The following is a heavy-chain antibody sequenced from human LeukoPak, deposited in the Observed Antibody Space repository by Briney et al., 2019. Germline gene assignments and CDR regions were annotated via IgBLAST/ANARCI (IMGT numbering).Heavy chain of an antibody. Sequence: GGSLRLSCAASGFTFSSYAMTWVRQAPGKGLEWISAVSYDITRTFYADSVKGRFAISRDNSRNTLFLQMNSLRAEDTAVYYCARPGCGGNCYYRMDVWGKGTTVTVSS. CDR1: GFTFSSYA. V-gene: IGHV3-23*01. D-gene: IGHD2-21*01. CDR3: ARPGCGGNCYYRMDV. CDR2: VSYDITRT. J-gene: IGHJ6*04.